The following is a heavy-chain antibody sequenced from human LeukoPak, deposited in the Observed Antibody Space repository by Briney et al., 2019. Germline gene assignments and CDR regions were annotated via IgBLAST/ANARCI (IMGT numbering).Heavy chain of an antibody. D-gene: IGHD5-18*01. V-gene: IGHV3-30*18. CDR3: AKDNRYSYGSLNYYYYGMDV. Sequence: QPGRSLRLSCAASGFTFSSYGMHWVRQAPGKGLEWVAVISYDGSNKYYADSVKGRFTISRDNSKNTLYLQMNSLRAEDTAVYYCAKDNRYSYGSLNYYYYGMDVWGQGTTVTVSS. J-gene: IGHJ6*02. CDR2: ISYDGSNK. CDR1: GFTFSSYG.